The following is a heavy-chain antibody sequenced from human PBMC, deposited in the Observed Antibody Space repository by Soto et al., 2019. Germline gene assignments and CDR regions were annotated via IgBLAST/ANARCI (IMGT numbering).Heavy chain of an antibody. Sequence: SETLSLTCTVSGGSISSYYWSWIRQPTGKGLEWIGYIYYSGSTNYNPSLKSRVTISVDTSKNQFSLKLSSVTAADTAVYYCARHPKRRGSVVVVAATPDYYYYMDVWGKGTTVTVSS. D-gene: IGHD2-15*01. V-gene: IGHV4-59*08. J-gene: IGHJ6*03. CDR2: IYYSGST. CDR3: ARHPKRRGSVVVVAATPDYYYYMDV. CDR1: GGSISSYY.